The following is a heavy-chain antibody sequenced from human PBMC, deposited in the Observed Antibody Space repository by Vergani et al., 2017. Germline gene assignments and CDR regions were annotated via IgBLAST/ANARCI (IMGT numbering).Heavy chain of an antibody. D-gene: IGHD1-26*01. J-gene: IGHJ6*02. CDR1: GDSIGNHY. V-gene: IGHV4-59*11. CDR3: ARAVRGSPYYYGLDV. CDR2: VLYSGTT. Sequence: QVQLQESGPGLVKPSETLSLTCSVSGDSIGNHYWTWIRQPPGKTLEWIGYVLYSGTTSYNPSLKSRVTISLDTSKNQFSLELNSMTAADTAVFYCARAVRGSPYYYGLDVWGQGTTVTVSS.